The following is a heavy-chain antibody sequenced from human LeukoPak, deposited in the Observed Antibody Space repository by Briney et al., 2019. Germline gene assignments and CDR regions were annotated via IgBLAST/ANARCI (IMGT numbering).Heavy chain of an antibody. CDR3: ARGRDRGVQEWLRYHYYMDV. CDR1: GFTFGDYA. V-gene: IGHV3-49*04. Sequence: GGSLRLSCTASGFTFGDYAMSWVRQAPGKGLEWVGFIRSKAYGGTTEYAASVKGRFTISRDDSKSIAYLQMNSLKTEDTAVYYCARGRDRGVQEWLRYHYYMDVWGKGTTVT. J-gene: IGHJ6*03. D-gene: IGHD5-18*01. CDR2: IRSKAYGGTT.